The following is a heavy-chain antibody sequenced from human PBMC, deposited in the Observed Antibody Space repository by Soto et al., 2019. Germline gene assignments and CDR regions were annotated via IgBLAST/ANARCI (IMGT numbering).Heavy chain of an antibody. J-gene: IGHJ4*02. V-gene: IGHV4-30-4*01. Sequence: QVQLQESGPGLVKPSQTLSLTCTVSGGSISSGDYYWSWIRQPPGKGLEWIGYIYYSGRTYYNPSLKSRVTISVDTSKNQFSLKVSSVTAADTAVYYCARVVEDGYCSGGSWLFFDYWGQGTLVTVSS. CDR2: IYYSGRT. D-gene: IGHD2-15*01. CDR3: ARVVEDGYCSGGSWLFFDY. CDR1: GGSISSGDYY.